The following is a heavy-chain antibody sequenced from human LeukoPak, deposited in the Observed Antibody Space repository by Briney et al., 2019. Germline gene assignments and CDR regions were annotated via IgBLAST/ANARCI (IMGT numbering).Heavy chain of an antibody. V-gene: IGHV4-59*12. CDR2: IYYSGST. CDR3: ARLGYYYYYMDV. J-gene: IGHJ6*03. Sequence: SETLSLTCTVSGVSISSYYWSWIRQPPGKGLEWIGYIYYSGSTNYNPSLKSRVTISVDTSKNQFSLKLSSVTAADTAVYYCARLGYYYYYMDVWGKGTTVTISS. CDR1: GVSISSYY.